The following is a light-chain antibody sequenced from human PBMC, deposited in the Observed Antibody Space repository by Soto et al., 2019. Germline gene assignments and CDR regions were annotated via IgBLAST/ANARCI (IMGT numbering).Light chain of an antibody. V-gene: IGLV2-14*01. J-gene: IGLJ1*01. CDR3: ISYTVSRSYV. CDR2: SVS. Sequence: QSALIQPASVSGSPGQSITISCSGTSSDIGAYDHVAWFQQFPGKTPKLVIYSVSNRPSGVSYRFSGSKSGNTASLTISGLQADDEADYYCISYTVSRSYVFGPGTKVTVL. CDR1: SSDIGAYDH.